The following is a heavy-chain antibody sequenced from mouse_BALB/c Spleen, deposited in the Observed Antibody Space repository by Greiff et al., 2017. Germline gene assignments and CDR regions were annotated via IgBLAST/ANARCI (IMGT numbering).Heavy chain of an antibody. Sequence: VQLQQSGTVLARPGASVKMSCKASGYTFTSYWMHWVKQRPVQGLEWIGAIYPGNSDTSYNQKFKGKAKLTAVTSTSTAYMELSSLTNEDSAVYYCTTYYYGSNGDYWGQGTSVTVSS. CDR3: TTYYYGSNGDY. CDR2: IYPGNSDT. D-gene: IGHD1-1*01. J-gene: IGHJ4*01. V-gene: IGHV1-5*01. CDR1: GYTFTSYW.